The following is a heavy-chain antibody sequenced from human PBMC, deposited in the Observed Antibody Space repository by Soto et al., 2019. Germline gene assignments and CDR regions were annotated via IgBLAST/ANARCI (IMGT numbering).Heavy chain of an antibody. CDR2: MFYSGLT. CDR3: APLSVSLSGPYGIHV. J-gene: IGHJ6*02. D-gene: IGHD2-15*01. V-gene: IGHV4-39*01. Sequence: SETLSLTCSVSGYSVASSDYYWAWIRQPPGKGLEWIGSMFYSGLTYYNPSLKSRVTLSVDTSKNQFSVRLNSVTAADTAVYYCAPLSVSLSGPYGIHVWGQGTTVTVSS. CDR1: GYSVASSDYY.